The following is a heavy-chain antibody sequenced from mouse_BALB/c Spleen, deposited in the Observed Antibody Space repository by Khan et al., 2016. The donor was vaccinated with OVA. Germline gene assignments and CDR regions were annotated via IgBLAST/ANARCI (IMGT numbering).Heavy chain of an antibody. V-gene: IGHV3-2*02. CDR2: INYSGNT. D-gene: IGHD2-4*01. CDR1: GYSITSEYA. CDR3: ARKDYYDYDPFPY. J-gene: IGHJ3*01. Sequence: VQLKESGPGLVKPSQSLSLTCTVTGYSITSEYAWNWIRQFPGNKLEWMGYINYSGNTRFNPSLNSRTSITRDTSKNQFFLQLNSVTTEDTATYYCARKDYYDYDPFPYWGQGTLGTVSA.